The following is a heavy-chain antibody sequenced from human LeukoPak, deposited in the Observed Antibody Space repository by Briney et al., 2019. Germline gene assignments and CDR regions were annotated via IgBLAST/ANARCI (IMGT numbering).Heavy chain of an antibody. J-gene: IGHJ4*02. CDR2: IYYSGST. CDR1: GGSISSSSYY. CDR3: ARGDIVPDY. Sequence: PSETLSLTCTVSGGSISSSSYYWCWIRQPPGKGLEWIGSIYYSGSTYYNPSLKSRVTISVDTSKNQFSLKLSSVTAADTAVYYCARGDIVPDYWGQGTLVTVSS. V-gene: IGHV4-39*01. D-gene: IGHD2-15*01.